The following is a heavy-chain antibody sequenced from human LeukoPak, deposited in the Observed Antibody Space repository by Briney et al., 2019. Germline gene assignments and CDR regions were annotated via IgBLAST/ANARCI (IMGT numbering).Heavy chain of an antibody. Sequence: PSETLSLTCTVSGGSISGGSYYWSWIRQPAGKGLEWIGRIYTSGSTNYNPSLKSRVTISVDTSKNQFSLKLSSVTAADTAVYYCARAVNSWDGYSYGYGYWGQGTLVTVSS. CDR3: ARAVNSWDGYSYGYGY. CDR1: GGSISGGSYY. J-gene: IGHJ4*02. V-gene: IGHV4-61*02. D-gene: IGHD5-18*01. CDR2: IYTSGST.